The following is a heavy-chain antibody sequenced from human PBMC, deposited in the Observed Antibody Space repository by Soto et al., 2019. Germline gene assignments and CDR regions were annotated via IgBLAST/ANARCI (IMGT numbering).Heavy chain of an antibody. CDR2: SSATGAGT. J-gene: IGHJ4*02. CDR3: AKDRRAGGNYGFYSDF. Sequence: EVQLLESGGGLVQPGGSVRLSCAASGFTFSSYGMTWVRQAPGKGLEWVSFSSATGAGTYYADSVKGRFTICRDNSKNTLYLQMTSLRADDTAVYYCAKDRRAGGNYGFYSDFWGQGALVIVSS. V-gene: IGHV3-23*01. CDR1: GFTFSSYG. D-gene: IGHD1-7*01.